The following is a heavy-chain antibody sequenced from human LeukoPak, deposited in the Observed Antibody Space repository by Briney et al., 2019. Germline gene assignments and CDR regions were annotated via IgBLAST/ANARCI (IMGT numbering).Heavy chain of an antibody. CDR1: GFTFSGYW. D-gene: IGHD5-18*01. V-gene: IGHV3-7*03. CDR3: ARDVDTAMMD. CDR2: IREDGSGK. J-gene: IGHJ4*02. Sequence: GGSLRLSCAASGFTFSGYWMTWVRQAPGQGLECVANIREDGSGKNYVDSVTGRFTISRDNARNSLYLQMNSLRAEDTAVYYCARDVDTAMMDWGQGTLVTVSS.